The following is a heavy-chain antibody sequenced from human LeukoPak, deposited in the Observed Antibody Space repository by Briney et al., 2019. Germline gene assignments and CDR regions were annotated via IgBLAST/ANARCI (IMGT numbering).Heavy chain of an antibody. J-gene: IGHJ4*02. CDR2: INPNSGGT. CDR3: ASDPSGGSYGSW. Sequence: ASVKVSCETSGYTFTGYYIHWVRQAPGQGLEWMGWINPNSGGTNYAQKFQGRVTMTRDTSISTAYMELSRLKSDDTAVYYCASDPSGGSYGSWWGQGTLVTVSS. CDR1: GYTFTGYY. V-gene: IGHV1-2*02. D-gene: IGHD5-18*01.